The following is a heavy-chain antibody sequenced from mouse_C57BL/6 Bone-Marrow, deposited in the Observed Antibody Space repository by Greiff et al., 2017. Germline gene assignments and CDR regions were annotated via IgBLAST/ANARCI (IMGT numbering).Heavy chain of an antibody. V-gene: IGHV5-17*01. D-gene: IGHD1-1*01. CDR1: GFTFSDYG. CDR2: ISSGSSTI. J-gene: IGHJ1*03. Sequence: EVHLVESGGGLVKPGGSLKLSCAASGFTFSDYGMHWVRQAPEKGLEWVAYISSGSSTIYYADTVKGRFTISRDNAKNTLFLQMTSLRSEDPAMYYCAYYGSSYGYWYFDVWGTGTTVTVSS. CDR3: AYYGSSYGYWYFDV.